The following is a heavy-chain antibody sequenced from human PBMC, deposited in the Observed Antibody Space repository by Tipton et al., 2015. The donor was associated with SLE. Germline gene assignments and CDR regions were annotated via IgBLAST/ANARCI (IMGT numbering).Heavy chain of an antibody. CDR1: GGSFSGYY. Sequence: GLVKPSETLSLTCAVYGGSFSGYYWSWIRQPPGKGLEWIGEINHSGSTNYNPSLKSRVTISVDTSKNQFSLKLNSVTAADTAVYYCAREPVYYYYYMDVWGKGTTVTASS. CDR2: INHSGST. V-gene: IGHV4-34*01. CDR3: AREPVYYYYYMDV. J-gene: IGHJ6*03.